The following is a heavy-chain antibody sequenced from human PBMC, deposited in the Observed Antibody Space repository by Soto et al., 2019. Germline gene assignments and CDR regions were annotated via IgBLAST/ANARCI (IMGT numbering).Heavy chain of an antibody. CDR2: IKQDGSEK. CDR3: ARDPPFGGGTTPHFDY. CDR1: GFTFGSYG. Sequence: GGLMRLSCAASGFTFGSYGMSWVRQDPGKGLEWVANIKQDGSEKYYVDSVKGRFTISRDNAKNSLYLQMNSLRAEDTAVYYCARDPPFGGGTTPHFDYWGQGTLVTVSS. V-gene: IGHV3-7*01. J-gene: IGHJ4*02. D-gene: IGHD1-7*01.